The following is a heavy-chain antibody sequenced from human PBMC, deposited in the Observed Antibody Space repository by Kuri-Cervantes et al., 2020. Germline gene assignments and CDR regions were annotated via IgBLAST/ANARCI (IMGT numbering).Heavy chain of an antibody. J-gene: IGHJ4*02. CDR2: IIPTFGTA. CDR3: ARAPHQWLGGVDS. Sequence: SVKVSCKASGGTFSSYAISWVRQAPGQGLEWMGGIIPTFGTANYAQKFQGRVTITADESTSTAYMELSSLRSEDTAVYYCARAPHQWLGGVDSWGQGTLVTVSS. V-gene: IGHV1-69*13. CDR1: GGTFSSYA. D-gene: IGHD6-19*01.